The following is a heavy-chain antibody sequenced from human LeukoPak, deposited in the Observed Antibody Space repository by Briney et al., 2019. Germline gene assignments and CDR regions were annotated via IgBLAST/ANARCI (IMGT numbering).Heavy chain of an antibody. CDR3: ARDHTTVVVAATGSYYYYYMDV. Sequence: EASVKVSCKASGYTFTGYYMHWVRQAPEQGLEWVGWINPNSGGTNYAQKFQGRVTMTRDTSISTAYMELSRLRSDDTAVYYCARDHTTVVVAATGSYYYYYMDVWGKGTTVTISS. V-gene: IGHV1-2*02. CDR2: INPNSGGT. D-gene: IGHD2-15*01. J-gene: IGHJ6*03. CDR1: GYTFTGYY.